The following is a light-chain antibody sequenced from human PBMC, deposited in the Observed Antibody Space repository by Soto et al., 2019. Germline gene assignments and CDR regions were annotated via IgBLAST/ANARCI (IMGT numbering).Light chain of an antibody. V-gene: IGKV3-15*01. CDR2: GAS. CDR3: QQYNNWPYT. J-gene: IGKJ2*01. Sequence: EIVMTQSPATLAVSPGERAALSCRASQSVSSNFAWYQQKPGQAPRLLIYGASSRATGTPARFSGSGSGTEFTLTISSLQSEDFAVYYCQQYNNWPYTSGLGTKLEMK. CDR1: QSVSSN.